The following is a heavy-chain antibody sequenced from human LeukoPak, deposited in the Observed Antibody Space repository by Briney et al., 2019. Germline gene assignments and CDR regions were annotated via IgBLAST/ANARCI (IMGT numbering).Heavy chain of an antibody. CDR3: ARNLGVGDY. D-gene: IGHD3-16*01. J-gene: IGHJ4*02. CDR1: GYTFTSYY. V-gene: IGHV1-46*01. Sequence: ASVTVSCTASGYTFTSYYMHRVRQAPGQGLEWMGIINPTGGSTNYAQKFQGRVTMTRDTSTSTVYMELSSLSSEDTAVYYCARNLGVGDYWGQGTLVTVSS. CDR2: INPTGGST.